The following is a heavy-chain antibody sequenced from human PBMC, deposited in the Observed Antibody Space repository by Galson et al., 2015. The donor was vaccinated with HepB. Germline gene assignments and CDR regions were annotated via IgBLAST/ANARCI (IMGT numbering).Heavy chain of an antibody. CDR3: AKDALYSSTANWYFDF. CDR2: ISRNSRSI. CDR1: GFSFGNYA. Sequence: SLRLSCAASGFSFGNYAMHWVRQGPGKGLEWVAGISRNSRSIGYADSVKGRITISRDNAKKSLYLQMNSLRTDDTALYYCAKDALYSSTANWYFDFWGRGTLVTVSS. J-gene: IGHJ2*01. V-gene: IGHV3-9*01. D-gene: IGHD6-19*01.